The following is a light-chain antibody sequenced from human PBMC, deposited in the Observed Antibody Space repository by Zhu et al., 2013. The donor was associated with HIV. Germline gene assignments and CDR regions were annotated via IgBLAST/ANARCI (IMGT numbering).Light chain of an antibody. CDR2: SNN. CDR3: ATWDDSLSAWV. Sequence: QSVLTQPPSASGTPGQRVTISCSGSSSNIGSNTVNWYQQFPGTAPKLLIYSNNQRPSGVPDRFSGSKSGTSASLAISGLRSEDEADYYCATWDDSLSAWVFGGGTKLTVL. J-gene: IGLJ3*02. CDR1: SSNIGSNT. V-gene: IGLV1-44*01.